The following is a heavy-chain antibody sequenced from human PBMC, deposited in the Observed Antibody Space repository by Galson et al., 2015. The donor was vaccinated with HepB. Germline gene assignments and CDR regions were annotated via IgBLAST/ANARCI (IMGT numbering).Heavy chain of an antibody. V-gene: IGHV3-15*07. J-gene: IGHJ2*01. D-gene: IGHD3-10*01. Sequence: SLRLTCAASGFTSSNAWMNWVRRAPGKGLEWVGRIKSKTDGGTTDYGAPVKGRFPISRDDSKTTLYLQMNSLRAEDTAVYYCARDHWAWGITMVRGVLFELWGRGTLVTVSS. CDR2: IKSKTDGGTT. CDR3: ARDHWAWGITMVRGVLFEL. CDR1: GFTSSNAW.